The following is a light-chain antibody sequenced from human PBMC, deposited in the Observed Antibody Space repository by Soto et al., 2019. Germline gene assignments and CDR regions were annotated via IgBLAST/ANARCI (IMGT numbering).Light chain of an antibody. CDR1: SSDVGSYNL. CDR2: EDN. CDR3: CSYAPISTVV. Sequence: QSALTQPASVSGSPGQSITLSCTGTSSDVGSYNLVSWYQQHPGKAPKLMIYEDNKRPSGVSNRFSGSKSGNTASLTISGLQAEDEAHYYCCSYAPISTVVFGGGTKVTVL. V-gene: IGLV2-23*01. J-gene: IGLJ3*02.